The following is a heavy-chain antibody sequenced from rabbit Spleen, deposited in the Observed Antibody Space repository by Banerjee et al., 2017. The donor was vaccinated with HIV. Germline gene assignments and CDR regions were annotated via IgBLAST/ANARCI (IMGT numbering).Heavy chain of an antibody. CDR1: GFSFSFSNY. V-gene: IGHV1S40*01. D-gene: IGHD7-1*01. J-gene: IGHJ3*01. CDR2: IAAGVSGTT. CDR3: ARFYAGYGDFGYAAM. Sequence: QSLEESGGDLVKPGASLTLTCTASGFSFSFSNYLCWVRQPPGKGPEWIACIAAGVSGTTYYATWAKGRFTISNPSSTTVTLQMTSLTAADTATYFCARFYAGYGDFGYAAMWGQGTLVTVS.